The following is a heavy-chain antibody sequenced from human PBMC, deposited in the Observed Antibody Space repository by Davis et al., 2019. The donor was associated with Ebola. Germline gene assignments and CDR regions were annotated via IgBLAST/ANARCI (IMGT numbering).Heavy chain of an antibody. CDR2: IFFDGSET. D-gene: IGHD6-6*01. J-gene: IGHJ4*02. V-gene: IGHV3-30*03. CDR3: VRDFFEFSSSSFSDS. CDR1: GFTFSRYG. Sequence: GESLKISCEASGFTFSRYGMHWVRQAPGKGPEWLTYIFFDGSETFYADSVKGRFTIPRDNSKNTPYLQMGRLMSDDTAMYYCVRDFFEFSSSSFSDSWGQGTLVTVSS.